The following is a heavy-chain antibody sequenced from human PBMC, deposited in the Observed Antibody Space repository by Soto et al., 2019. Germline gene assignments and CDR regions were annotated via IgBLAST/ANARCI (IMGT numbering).Heavy chain of an antibody. J-gene: IGHJ6*02. D-gene: IGHD4-17*01. CDR3: ARPRSLRWQAHYYYGMDV. Sequence: SETLSLTCAVSGGSISSGGYSWSWIRQPPGKGLEWIGYIYHSGSTYYNPSLKSRVTISVDRSKNQFSLKLSSVTAADTAVYYCARPRSLRWQAHYYYGMDVWGQGTTVTVSS. CDR1: GGSISSGGYS. V-gene: IGHV4-30-2*01. CDR2: IYHSGST.